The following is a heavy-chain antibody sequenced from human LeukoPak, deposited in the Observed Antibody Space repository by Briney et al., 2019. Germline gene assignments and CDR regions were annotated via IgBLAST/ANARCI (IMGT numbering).Heavy chain of an antibody. CDR2: ISSSSYI. D-gene: IGHD3-9*01. CDR3: ASPVYDILTGYQNGAFDI. Sequence: GGSLRLSCAASGFTFSTYSMNWVRQAPGKGLEWVSSISSSSYIYYADSVKGRFTISRDNAKNSLYLQMNSLRAEDTAVYYCASPVYDILTGYQNGAFDIWGQGTMVTVSS. J-gene: IGHJ3*02. V-gene: IGHV3-21*01. CDR1: GFTFSTYS.